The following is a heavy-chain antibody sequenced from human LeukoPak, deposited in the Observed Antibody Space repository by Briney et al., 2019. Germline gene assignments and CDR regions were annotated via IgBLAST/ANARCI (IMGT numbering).Heavy chain of an antibody. CDR3: ARGRRYYYGSGGIEDY. Sequence: SETLSLTCAVYGGSFSGYHWSWIRQPPGKGLEWIGEINHSGSTNYNPSLKSRVTISVDTSKNQFSLELSSVTAADTAVYYCARGRRYYYGSGGIEDYWGQGTLVTVSS. V-gene: IGHV4-34*01. J-gene: IGHJ4*02. D-gene: IGHD3-10*01. CDR2: INHSGST. CDR1: GGSFSGYH.